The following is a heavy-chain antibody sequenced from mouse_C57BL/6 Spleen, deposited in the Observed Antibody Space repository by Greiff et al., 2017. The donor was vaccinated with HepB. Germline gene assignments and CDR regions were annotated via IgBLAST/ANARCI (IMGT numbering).Heavy chain of an antibody. CDR1: GYTFTDYN. Sequence: EVQLQQSGPELVKPGASVKMSCKASGYTFTDYNMHWVKQSHGKSLEWIGYINPNNGGTSYNQKFKGKATLTVNKSSSTAYMELRSLTSEDSAVYYCARLALRRGYYFDYWGQGTTLTVSS. D-gene: IGHD1-2*01. CDR3: ARLALRRGYYFDY. V-gene: IGHV1-22*01. CDR2: INPNNGGT. J-gene: IGHJ2*01.